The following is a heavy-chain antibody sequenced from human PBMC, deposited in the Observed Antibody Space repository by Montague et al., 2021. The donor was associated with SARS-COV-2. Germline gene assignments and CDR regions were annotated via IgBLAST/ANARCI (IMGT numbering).Heavy chain of an antibody. CDR2: INHSGST. D-gene: IGHD3-16*02. V-gene: IGHV4-34*01. CDR3: ARGQPPRITFGGIISYGLDV. J-gene: IGHJ6*04. Sequence: SETLSLTCAVYGGSFSGYYRTWIRQPPGKGLEWIGEINHSGSTNYNPSLKSRVTISVDTSKNQFSLKLRSVTAADTAVYYCARGQPPRITFGGIISYGLDVWGKGTTVTVSS. CDR1: GGSFSGYY.